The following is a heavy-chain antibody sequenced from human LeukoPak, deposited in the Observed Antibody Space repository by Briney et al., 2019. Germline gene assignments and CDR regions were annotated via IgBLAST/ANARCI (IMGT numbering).Heavy chain of an antibody. V-gene: IGHV1-2*02. J-gene: IGHJ4*02. CDR2: INGNSGDT. CDR3: ARVQATGLLEWLY. Sequence: ASVKVSCKALGYTFTDYYMHWVRQAPGQGLEWMGWINGNSGDTKYAQKFQGRVTMTRDTSISTAYMELSRLRSDDTAIYYCARVQATGLLEWLYWGQGALVTVSS. D-gene: IGHD3-3*01. CDR1: GYTFTDYY.